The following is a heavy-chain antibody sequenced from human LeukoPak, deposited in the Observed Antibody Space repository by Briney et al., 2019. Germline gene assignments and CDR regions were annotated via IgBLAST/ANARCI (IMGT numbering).Heavy chain of an antibody. V-gene: IGHV3-48*03. J-gene: IGHJ3*02. CDR2: ISSSGSTI. CDR1: GFTFSSYD. D-gene: IGHD3-9*01. Sequence: GGSLRLSCAASGFTFSSYDINWVRQAPGKGLEWVSYISSSGSTIHFADSVRGRFTISRDNAKNSLYLQMDSLRAEDTAVYYCARARSFDWSNQSPGASDIWGQGRVVTVSS. CDR3: ARARSFDWSNQSPGASDI.